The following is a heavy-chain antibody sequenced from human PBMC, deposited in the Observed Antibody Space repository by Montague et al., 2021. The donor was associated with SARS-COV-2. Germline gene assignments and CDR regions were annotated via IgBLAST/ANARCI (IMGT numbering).Heavy chain of an antibody. Sequence: SETLSLTCTVSGGSISSSSYYWGWIRQPPGKGLEWIGYIYYSGSTNYNPSLKSRVTISVDTSKNQLSLKLSSVTAADTAVYYCAREGSGRGYYYYGMDVWGQGTTVTVSS. CDR3: AREGSGRGYYYYGMDV. V-gene: IGHV4-61*01. CDR2: IYYSGST. CDR1: GGSISSSSYY. J-gene: IGHJ6*02. D-gene: IGHD3-10*01.